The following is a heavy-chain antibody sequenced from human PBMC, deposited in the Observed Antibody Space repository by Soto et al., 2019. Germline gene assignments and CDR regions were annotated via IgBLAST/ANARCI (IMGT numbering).Heavy chain of an antibody. V-gene: IGHV1-69*12. D-gene: IGHD5-18*01. CDR3: ARGYSYGRSYYFDYGMDV. CDR2: IIPVFGTA. Sequence: QVQLVQSGAEVREPGSSVKVSCKASGDTFSTDVISWVRQAPGQGLEWMGGIIPVFGTANYAQKFQGRVTITADESKNTAYMDLSILSSEDTAVFYCARGYSYGRSYYFDYGMDVWGQGTTVTVSS. J-gene: IGHJ6*02. CDR1: GDTFSTDV.